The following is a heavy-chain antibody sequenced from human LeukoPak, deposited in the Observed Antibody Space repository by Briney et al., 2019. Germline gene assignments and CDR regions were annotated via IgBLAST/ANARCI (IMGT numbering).Heavy chain of an antibody. V-gene: IGHV3-74*03. CDR2: INSDGITS. J-gene: IGHJ4*02. Sequence: GGSLRLSCAASGFTFSNYWMHWVRQAPGKGLVWVSGINSDGITSKYADSGKGRFTISRDNAKTTLSLQMNSLRVEDTAVYYCARFLEWPTWGQGTLVTVSS. D-gene: IGHD3-3*01. CDR3: ARFLEWPT. CDR1: GFTFSNYW.